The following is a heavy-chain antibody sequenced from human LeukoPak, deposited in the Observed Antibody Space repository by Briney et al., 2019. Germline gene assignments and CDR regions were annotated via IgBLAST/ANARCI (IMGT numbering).Heavy chain of an antibody. CDR2: VYYKGDT. CDR1: GGSTTGYF. V-gene: IGHV4-59*08. D-gene: IGHD4-11*01. CDR3: ARHVTVTYDAFDL. J-gene: IGHJ3*01. Sequence: SETLSLTCSVSGGSTTGYFWTWIRQPPGKGPEWIGYVYYKGDTSYSPSLDSRVSISVDTSKKQFSMKLNSVTAADTAMYYCARHVTVTYDAFDLWGQGTMVTVSS.